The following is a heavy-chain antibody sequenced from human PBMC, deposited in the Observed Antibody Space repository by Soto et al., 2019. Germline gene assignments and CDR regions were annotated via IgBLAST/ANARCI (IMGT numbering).Heavy chain of an antibody. V-gene: IGHV4-59*02. Sequence: QVQLQESGPGLVKPSETLSLTCTVSSGSVSSYHWNWIRQPPGKGLEWIGSIYYSEDTNYNPSLKSRVTISVDTSQKQFYLKLRSVNAADTAVYYCARARGYCSDTTCYPYFYAMDVWGQGTTVTVSS. CDR1: SGSVSSYH. CDR3: ARARGYCSDTTCYPYFYAMDV. D-gene: IGHD2-2*01. CDR2: IYYSEDT. J-gene: IGHJ6*02.